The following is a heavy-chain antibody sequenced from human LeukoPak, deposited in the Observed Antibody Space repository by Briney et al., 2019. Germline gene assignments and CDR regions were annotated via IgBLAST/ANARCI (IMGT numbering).Heavy chain of an antibody. D-gene: IGHD6-13*01. J-gene: IGHJ3*02. CDR2: ISAYNGNT. V-gene: IGHV1-18*01. CDR3: ARDGQQQLVLDAFDI. CDR1: GYTFTSYA. Sequence: ASVKVSCKASGYTFTSYAMHWVRQAPGQGLEWMGWISAYNGNTNYAQKLQGRVTMTTDTSTSTAYMELRSLRSDDTAVYYCARDGQQQLVLDAFDIWGQGTMVTVSS.